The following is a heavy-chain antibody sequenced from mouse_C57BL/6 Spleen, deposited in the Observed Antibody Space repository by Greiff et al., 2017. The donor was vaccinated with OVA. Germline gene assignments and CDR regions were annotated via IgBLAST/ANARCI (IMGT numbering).Heavy chain of an antibody. D-gene: IGHD2-4*01. J-gene: IGHJ2*01. CDR3: ARSGLRLDY. CDR2: IYPGDGDT. CDR1: GYAFSSSW. Sequence: ESGPELVKPGASVKISCKASGYAFSSSWMNWVKQRPGKGLEWIGRIYPGDGDTNYNGKFKGKATLTADKSSSTAYMQLSSLTSEDSAVYFCARSGLRLDYWGQGTTLTVSS. V-gene: IGHV1-82*01.